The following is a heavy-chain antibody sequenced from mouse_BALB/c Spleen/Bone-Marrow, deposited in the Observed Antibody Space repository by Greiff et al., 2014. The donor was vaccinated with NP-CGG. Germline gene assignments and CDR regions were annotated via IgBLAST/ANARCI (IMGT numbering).Heavy chain of an antibody. D-gene: IGHD2-4*01. CDR3: ARKGAMITHYYAMDY. J-gene: IGHJ4*01. V-gene: IGHV5-17*02. CDR1: GFTFSSFG. Sequence: EVQRVESGGGLVQPGGSRKLSCAASGFTFSSFGMHWVRQAPEKGLEWVAYISNGSSPIYYADTVKGRFTTSRDNPKNTLFLQMTSLRSEDTAMYYCARKGAMITHYYAMDYWGQGTSVTVSS. CDR2: ISNGSSPI.